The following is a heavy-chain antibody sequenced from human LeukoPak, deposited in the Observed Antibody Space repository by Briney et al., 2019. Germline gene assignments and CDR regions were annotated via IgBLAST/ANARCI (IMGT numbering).Heavy chain of an antibody. CDR1: GYTLTELS. Sequence: ASVKVFCKVSGYTLTELSMHWVRQAPGKGLEWMGGFDPEDGETIYAQKFQGRVTMTEDTSTDTAYMELSSLRSEDTAVYYCATSPNVDYGDNYWGQGTLVTISS. CDR2: FDPEDGET. V-gene: IGHV1-24*01. J-gene: IGHJ4*02. CDR3: ATSPNVDYGDNY. D-gene: IGHD4-17*01.